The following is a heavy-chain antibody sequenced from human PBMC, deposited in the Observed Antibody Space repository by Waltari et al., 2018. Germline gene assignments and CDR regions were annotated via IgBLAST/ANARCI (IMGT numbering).Heavy chain of an antibody. J-gene: IGHJ6*02. CDR2: ISAYNGNT. D-gene: IGHD6-19*01. Sequence: QVQLVQSGAEVKKPGASVKVSCKASGYTFTSSGISWVRQAPGQGLEWMGWISAYNGNTNYAQKLQGRVTMTTDTSTSTAYMELSSLRSEDTTIYYCARDPAAGTYGLDVWGQGTTVTVSS. V-gene: IGHV1-18*01. CDR3: ARDPAAGTYGLDV. CDR1: GYTFTSSG.